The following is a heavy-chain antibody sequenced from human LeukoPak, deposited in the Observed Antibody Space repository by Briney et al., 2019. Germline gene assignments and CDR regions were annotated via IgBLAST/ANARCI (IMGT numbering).Heavy chain of an antibody. CDR1: GFTFSSYS. J-gene: IGHJ4*02. D-gene: IGHD2-2*01. Sequence: GGSLRLSCAASGFTFSSYSMNWVRQAPGKGLEWVSSISGSSSNIYYADSVKGRFTISRDNAKNSLYLQMNSLRAEDTAVYYCARIYCSSTSCYAGYFDYWGQGTLVTVSS. CDR3: ARIYCSSTSCYAGYFDY. V-gene: IGHV3-21*01. CDR2: ISGSSSNI.